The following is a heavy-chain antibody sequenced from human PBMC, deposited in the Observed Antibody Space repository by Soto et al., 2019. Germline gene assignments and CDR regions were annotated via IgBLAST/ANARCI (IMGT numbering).Heavy chain of an antibody. D-gene: IGHD6-13*01. J-gene: IGHJ4*02. V-gene: IGHV4-39*01. CDR3: AGRRGGSRWFDF. CDR1: GGSISSSTYY. Sequence: QLQLQESGPGLVRPSETLSLTCTVSGGSISSSTYYWGWIRQPPGKGLEWIGNIYHTGSAYYNPSLKSRLTMSADMSNHQFSLKLYSLTAADRAVYFCAGRRGGSRWFDFLGQGILVTVPS. CDR2: IYHTGSA.